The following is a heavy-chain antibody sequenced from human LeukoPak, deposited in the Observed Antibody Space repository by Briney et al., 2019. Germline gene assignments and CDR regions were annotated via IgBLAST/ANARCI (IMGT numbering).Heavy chain of an antibody. V-gene: IGHV4-59*08. CDR1: GGSISSYY. CDR2: IYYSGST. J-gene: IGHJ6*03. D-gene: IGHD5-12*01. Sequence: SETLSLTCTVSGGSISSYYWSWIRQPPGKGLEWIGYIYYSGSTNYNPSLKSRVTISVDTSKNQFSLKLSSVTAADTAVYSCARHSGGYYYMDVWGKGTTVTISS. CDR3: ARHSGGYYYMDV.